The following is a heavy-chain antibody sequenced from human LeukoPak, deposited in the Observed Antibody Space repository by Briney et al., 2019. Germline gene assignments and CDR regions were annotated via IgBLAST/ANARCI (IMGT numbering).Heavy chain of an antibody. J-gene: IGHJ6*03. V-gene: IGHV1-2*02. CDR2: INPNSGGT. D-gene: IGHD3-10*01. CDR1: GYTFTGYY. Sequence: ASVKVSCKASGYTFTGYYMHWVRQAPGQGLEWMGWINPNSGGTNYAQKFQGRVTMTRDTSISTAYMELSRLRSDDTAVYYCARDYGSGSYYSPYYYYMDVWGKGTTVTIPS. CDR3: ARDYGSGSYYSPYYYYMDV.